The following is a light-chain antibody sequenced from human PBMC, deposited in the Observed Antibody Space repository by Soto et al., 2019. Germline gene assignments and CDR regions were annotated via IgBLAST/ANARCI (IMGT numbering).Light chain of an antibody. Sequence: EIVLTQSPGTLSLSPGERATLSCRASQSLSSSYLAWYQQKPGQAPRLLIYDASSRATGIPDRFSGSGSGTDFTLTISRLEPEDFAVYLCQQCGISPFTFGPGTKVDIK. CDR2: DAS. J-gene: IGKJ3*01. CDR3: QQCGISPFT. V-gene: IGKV3-20*01. CDR1: QSLSSSY.